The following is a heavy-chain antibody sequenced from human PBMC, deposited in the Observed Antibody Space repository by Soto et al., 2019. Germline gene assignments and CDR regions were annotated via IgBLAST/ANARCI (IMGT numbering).Heavy chain of an antibody. J-gene: IGHJ4*02. CDR3: ARGRWLRSSVDY. CDR1: GGSFSGYY. Sequence: SETLSLTCAVYGGSFSGYYRSWIRRPPGKGLEWIGEINHRGSTNYNPSLKSRVTISVDTSKNQFSLKLSSVTAADTAVYYCARGRWLRSSVDYWGQGTLVTVSS. V-gene: IGHV4-34*01. D-gene: IGHD5-12*01. CDR2: INHRGST.